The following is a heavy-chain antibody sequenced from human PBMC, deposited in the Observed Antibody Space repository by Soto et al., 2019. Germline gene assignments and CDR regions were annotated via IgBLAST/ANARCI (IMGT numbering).Heavy chain of an antibody. Sequence: QVQLVQSGAEVKKPGSSVKVSCKASGGTFSSYAISWVRQAPGQGLEWMGGIIPIFGTANYAQKFQGRVTITADESTSTAYMELSSLRSEDTAVYYCASRTYYDYVWGSYRPFDYWGQGTLVTVSS. CDR2: IIPIFGTA. D-gene: IGHD3-16*02. V-gene: IGHV1-69*01. CDR3: ASRTYYDYVWGSYRPFDY. J-gene: IGHJ4*02. CDR1: GGTFSSYA.